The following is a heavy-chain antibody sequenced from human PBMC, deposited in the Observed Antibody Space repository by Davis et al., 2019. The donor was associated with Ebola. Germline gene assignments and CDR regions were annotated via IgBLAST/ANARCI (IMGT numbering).Heavy chain of an antibody. J-gene: IGHJ3*02. D-gene: IGHD6-6*01. CDR1: GFTFGDYA. V-gene: IGHV3-49*03. Sequence: GESLKISCTASGFTFGDYAMSWFRQAPGKGLEWVGFIRSKAYGGTTEYAASVKGRFTISRDDSKSIAYLQMNSLKTEDTAVYYCTRSPSSSSPLGAFDIWGQGTMVTVSS. CDR3: TRSPSSSSPLGAFDI. CDR2: IRSKAYGGTT.